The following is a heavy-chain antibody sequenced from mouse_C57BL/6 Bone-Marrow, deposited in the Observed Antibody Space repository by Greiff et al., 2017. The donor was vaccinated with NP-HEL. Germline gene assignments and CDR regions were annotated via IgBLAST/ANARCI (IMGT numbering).Heavy chain of an antibody. CDR1: GYTFTSYW. J-gene: IGHJ2*01. D-gene: IGHD1-1*01. CDR2: IDPSDSYT. V-gene: IGHV1-50*01. CDR3: ARVYYYYY. Sequence: QVQLQQPGAELVKPGASVKLSCKASGYTFTSYWMQWVKQRPGQGLEWIGEIDPSDSYTNYNQKFKGKATLTVDPSSSTAYMQLSSLTSEDSAVYYCARVYYYYYWGQGTTLTVSS.